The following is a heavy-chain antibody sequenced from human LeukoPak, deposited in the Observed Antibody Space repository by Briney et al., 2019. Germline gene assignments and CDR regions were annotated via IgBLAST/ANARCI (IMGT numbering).Heavy chain of an antibody. J-gene: IGHJ6*02. V-gene: IGHV4-39*07. CDR2: IYYSGST. Sequence: PSETLSLTCTVSGGSISSSSYSWGWIRQPPGKGLEWIGSIYYSGSTNYNPSLKSRVTISVDTSKNQFSLKLSSVTAADTAVYYCARVKSPPSLYYYYYGMDVWGQGTTVTVSS. D-gene: IGHD2-2*01. CDR1: GGSISSSSYS. CDR3: ARVKSPPSLYYYYYGMDV.